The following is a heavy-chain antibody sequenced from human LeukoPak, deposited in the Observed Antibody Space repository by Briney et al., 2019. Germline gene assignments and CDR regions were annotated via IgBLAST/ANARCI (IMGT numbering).Heavy chain of an antibody. J-gene: IGHJ6*03. CDR2: IYTSGST. Sequence: SETLSLTCTVSGGSLSNYYWSWIRQPAGKGLEWIGRIYTSGSTNYNPSLKSRVTISVDTSKNQFSLKLSSVTAADTAVYYCASSSYYYYMDVWGKGTTVTVSS. V-gene: IGHV4-4*07. D-gene: IGHD2-15*01. CDR1: GGSLSNYY. CDR3: ASSSYYYYMDV.